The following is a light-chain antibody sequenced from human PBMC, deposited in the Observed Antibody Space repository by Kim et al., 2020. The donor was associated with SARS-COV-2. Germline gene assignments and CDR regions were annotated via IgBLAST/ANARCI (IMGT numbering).Light chain of an antibody. Sequence: SSELTQDPAVSVALGQTVRITCQGDSLRTYYASWYQQKPAQAPIPFFYGRNNRPSGIPDPFAGSSSGNSASLTVTGAQAVDEADYYCNTRDNSGDHVVFGEGTQLTV. V-gene: IGLV3-19*01. CDR3: NTRDNSGDHVV. J-gene: IGLJ7*01. CDR1: SLRTYY. CDR2: GRN.